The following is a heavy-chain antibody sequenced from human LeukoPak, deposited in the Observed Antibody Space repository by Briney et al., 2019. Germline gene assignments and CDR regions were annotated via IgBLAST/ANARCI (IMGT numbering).Heavy chain of an antibody. J-gene: IGHJ4*02. V-gene: IGHV4-39*01. CDR2: IYYSKNT. Sequence: ASETLSLTCTVSGGSISSSSAYWGWIRQPPGKGLGWIGSIYYSKNTYYNPSLKSRVTISADTSKNQFSLTLGSVSATDTAVYYCVSPRGFSYGYFDYWGQGTLVTVSS. CDR1: GGSISSSSAY. CDR3: VSPRGFSYGYFDY. D-gene: IGHD5-18*01.